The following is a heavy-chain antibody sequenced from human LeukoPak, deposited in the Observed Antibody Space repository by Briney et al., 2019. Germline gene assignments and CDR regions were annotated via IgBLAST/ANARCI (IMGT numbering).Heavy chain of an antibody. CDR3: ARDSGYSYALDY. D-gene: IGHD5-18*01. CDR1: GFTFSSYS. V-gene: IGHV3-21*01. Sequence: PGGSLRLSCAASGFTFSSYSMKWVRQAPGKGLEWVSSISSSSSYIYYADSVKGRFTISRDNAKNSLYLQMNSLRAEDTAVYYCARDSGYSYALDYWGQGTLVTVSS. CDR2: ISSSSSYI. J-gene: IGHJ4*02.